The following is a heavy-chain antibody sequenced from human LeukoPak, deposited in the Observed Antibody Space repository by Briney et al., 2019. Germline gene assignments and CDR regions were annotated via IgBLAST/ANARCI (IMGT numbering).Heavy chain of an antibody. J-gene: IGHJ4*02. CDR1: GGSISSGGYY. Sequence: SETLSLTCTVSGGSISSGGYYWSWIRQPPGKGLEWIGYIYHSGSTYYNPSLKSRVTISVDTSKNQFSLKLSSVTAADTAVYYCARLGLNLYYYDSSGHFDYWGQGTLVTVSS. V-gene: IGHV4-30-2*01. D-gene: IGHD3-22*01. CDR3: ARLGLNLYYYDSSGHFDY. CDR2: IYHSGST.